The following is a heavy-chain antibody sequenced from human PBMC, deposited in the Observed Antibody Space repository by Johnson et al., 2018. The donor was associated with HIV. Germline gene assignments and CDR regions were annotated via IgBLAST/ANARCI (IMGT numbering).Heavy chain of an antibody. Sequence: VQLVESGGGVVQPGRSLRLSCAASGFTFSSYGMHWVRQAPGKGLEWVAVIWYDGSNKYYADSVKGRFTISRDNSKNTLYLQMNSLRAEDTAVYYCARDRHYSGSDWDAFDIWGQGTMVT. CDR3: ARDRHYSGSDWDAFDI. D-gene: IGHD1-26*01. J-gene: IGHJ3*02. V-gene: IGHV3-33*01. CDR2: IWYDGSNK. CDR1: GFTFSSYG.